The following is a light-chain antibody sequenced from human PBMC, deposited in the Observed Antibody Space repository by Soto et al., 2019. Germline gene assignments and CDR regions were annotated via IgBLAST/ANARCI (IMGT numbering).Light chain of an antibody. V-gene: IGKV1-5*01. J-gene: IGKJ1*01. CDR1: RSISDW. Sequence: DIQMTQSPSTLSGSVGARAPITCRASRSISDWLAWYQQNPGKAPELLIFDASSLKSGVPSRFSGSGSGTEFTLTISRLQPDDVATYYCLQYSSHSWTFGQGTKVDIK. CDR2: DAS. CDR3: LQYSSHSWT.